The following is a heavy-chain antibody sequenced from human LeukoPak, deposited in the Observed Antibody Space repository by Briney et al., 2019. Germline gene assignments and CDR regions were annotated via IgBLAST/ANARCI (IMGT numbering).Heavy chain of an antibody. V-gene: IGHV1-2*02. CDR1: GYTFTGYY. D-gene: IGHD2-2*01. J-gene: IGHJ4*02. Sequence: GASVKVSCNASGYTFTGYYMHWVRQAPGQGLEWMGWINPNSGGTNYAQKFQGRVTMTRDTSISTAYMELSRLRSDDTAVYYCARGENLGYCSSTSCYGSGSSFDYWGQGTLVTVSS. CDR3: ARGENLGYCSSTSCYGSGSSFDY. CDR2: INPNSGGT.